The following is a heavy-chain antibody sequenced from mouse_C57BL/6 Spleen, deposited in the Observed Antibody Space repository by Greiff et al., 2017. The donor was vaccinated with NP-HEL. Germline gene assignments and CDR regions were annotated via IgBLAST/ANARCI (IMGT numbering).Heavy chain of an antibody. CDR2: INPSSGYT. J-gene: IGHJ4*01. V-gene: IGHV1-4*01. CDR3: VRPYYSNAMDY. Sequence: QVQLQQSGAELARPGASVKMSCKASGYTFTSYTMHWVKQRPGQGLEWIGYINPSSGYTKYNQKFKDKATLTADKSSSTAYMQLSSLTSEDSAVYYCVRPYYSNAMDYWGQGTSVTVSS. CDR1: GYTFTSYT. D-gene: IGHD2-5*01.